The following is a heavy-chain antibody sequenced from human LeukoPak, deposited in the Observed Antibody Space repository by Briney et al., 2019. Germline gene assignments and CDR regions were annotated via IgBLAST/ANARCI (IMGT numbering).Heavy chain of an antibody. V-gene: IGHV4-4*07. D-gene: IGHD3-10*01. CDR3: ARPCGSGMRDAFDI. J-gene: IGHJ3*02. CDR1: GGSVSGYY. CDR2: MYTSGST. Sequence: PSETLSLTCTVSGGSVSGYYWSWIRQPAGRGLEWIGRMYTSGSTNYNPSLKSRVTMSVDTSKSQFSLKLTSVTAADTAVYYCARPCGSGMRDAFDIWGQGTMVTVSS.